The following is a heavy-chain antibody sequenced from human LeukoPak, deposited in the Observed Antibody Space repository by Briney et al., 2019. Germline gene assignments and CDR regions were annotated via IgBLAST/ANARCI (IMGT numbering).Heavy chain of an antibody. J-gene: IGHJ6*03. CDR2: IKSKTDGGTT. Sequence: GGSLRLSCAASGFTFSNAWMSWVRQAPGKGLEWVGRIKSKTDGGTTDYAAPVKGRFTISRDDSKNTLYLQMNSLKTEDTAVYYCTTELYYYYYYMDVWGKGTTVTVSS. CDR3: TTELYYYYYYMDV. CDR1: GFTFSNAW. V-gene: IGHV3-15*01.